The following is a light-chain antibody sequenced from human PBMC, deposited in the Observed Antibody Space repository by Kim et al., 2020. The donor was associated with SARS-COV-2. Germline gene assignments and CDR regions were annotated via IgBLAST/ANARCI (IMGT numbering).Light chain of an antibody. CDR3: QQYNSYSPLT. CDR1: QSISSW. CDR2: KAS. V-gene: IGKV1-5*03. Sequence: SVGDRVTITCRGSQSISSWLAWYQQKPGKAPKLLIYKASSLESGVPSRFSGSGSGTEFTLTISSLQPDDFATYYCQQYNSYSPLTFGGGTKVDIK. J-gene: IGKJ4*01.